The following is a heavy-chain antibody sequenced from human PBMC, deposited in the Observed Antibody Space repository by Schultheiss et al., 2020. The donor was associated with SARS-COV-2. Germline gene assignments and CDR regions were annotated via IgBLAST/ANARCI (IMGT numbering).Heavy chain of an antibody. J-gene: IGHJ4*02. V-gene: IGHV4-34*01. Sequence: SETLSLTCAVYGGSFSGYYWGWIRQPPGKGLEWIGEINHSGSTNYNPSLKSRVTISVDTSKNQFSLKLSSVTAADTAVYYCARDGLLWFGELFTGTFDYWGQGTLVTVSS. CDR1: GGSFSGYY. D-gene: IGHD3-10*01. CDR2: INHSGST. CDR3: ARDGLLWFGELFTGTFDY.